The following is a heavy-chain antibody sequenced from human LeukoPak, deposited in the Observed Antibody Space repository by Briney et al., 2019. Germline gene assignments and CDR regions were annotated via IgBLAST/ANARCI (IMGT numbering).Heavy chain of an antibody. V-gene: IGHV1-69*05. D-gene: IGHD3-9*01. CDR3: ARVSDHYDILTGPFDY. CDR1: GGTFSSYA. Sequence: GSSVKVSCKASGGTFSSYAISWVRQAPGQGLEWMGRIIPIFGTANYAQKSQGRVTITTDESTSTAYMELSSLRSEDTAVYYCARVSDHYDILTGPFDYWGQGTLVTVSS. CDR2: IIPIFGTA. J-gene: IGHJ4*02.